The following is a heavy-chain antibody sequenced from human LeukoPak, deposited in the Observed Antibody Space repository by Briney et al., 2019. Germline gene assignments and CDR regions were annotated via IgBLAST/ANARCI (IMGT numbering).Heavy chain of an antibody. Sequence: GESLKISCYDSGYNFANFWIGWVRQMPGKGLEWMGITHPTDSQTLYSPSFQGQVTISVDRSINTAYLQWSSLKASDTAMYYCARRAYSGSGSSDYWGQGTLVTVPS. D-gene: IGHD3-10*01. J-gene: IGHJ4*02. CDR2: THPTDSQT. V-gene: IGHV5-51*01. CDR3: ARRAYSGSGSSDY. CDR1: GYNFANFW.